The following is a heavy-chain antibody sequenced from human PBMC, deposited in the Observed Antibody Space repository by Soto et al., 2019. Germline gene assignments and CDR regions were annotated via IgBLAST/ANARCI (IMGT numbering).Heavy chain of an antibody. J-gene: IGHJ6*02. V-gene: IGHV3-23*01. CDR2: ISGSGGST. D-gene: IGHD6-6*01. CDR1: WFNFRKFG. CDR3: AKDSPLYSSSSYYYYGMDV. Sequence: WGVLRLPCGAFWFNFRKFGISWVRQAPRKGLEWVSAISGSGGSTYYADSVKGRFTISRDNSKNTLYLQMNSLRAEDTAVYYCAKDSPLYSSSSYYYYGMDVWGQGTTVTVSS.